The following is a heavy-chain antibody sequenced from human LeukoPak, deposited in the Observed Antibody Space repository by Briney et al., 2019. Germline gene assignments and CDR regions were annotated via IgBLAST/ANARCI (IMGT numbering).Heavy chain of an antibody. J-gene: IGHJ4*02. Sequence: GASVKVSCKASGYTFTGYHMHWVRQAPGQGLEWMGWINPNSGGTNYAQKFQGWVTMTRDTSISTAYMELSRLRSDDTAVYYCARNYDSSGYYDYWGQGTLVTVSS. CDR3: ARNYDSSGYYDY. D-gene: IGHD3-22*01. V-gene: IGHV1-2*04. CDR2: INPNSGGT. CDR1: GYTFTGYH.